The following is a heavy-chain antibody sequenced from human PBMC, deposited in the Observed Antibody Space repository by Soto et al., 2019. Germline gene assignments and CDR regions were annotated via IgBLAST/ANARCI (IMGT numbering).Heavy chain of an antibody. D-gene: IGHD4-17*01. V-gene: IGHV1-2*04. CDR2: INPNSGGT. Sequence: GASVKVSCKASGYTFTGYYMHWVRQAPGQGLEWMGWINPNSGGTNYAQKFQGWVTMTRDTSISTAYMELSRLRSDDTAVYYCARGRNYGDAEYYYGMDVWGQGTTVTVSS. CDR3: ARGRNYGDAEYYYGMDV. CDR1: GYTFTGYY. J-gene: IGHJ6*02.